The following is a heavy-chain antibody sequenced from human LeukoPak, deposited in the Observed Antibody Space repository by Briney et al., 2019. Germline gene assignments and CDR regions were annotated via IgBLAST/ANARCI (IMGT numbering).Heavy chain of an antibody. CDR1: GYTFINYG. D-gene: IGHD5-18*01. V-gene: IGHV1-18*01. CDR3: ARSQYSYGPFDY. CDR2: ISTYNGNT. J-gene: IGHJ4*02. Sequence: GASVKVSCKASGYTFINYGISWVRQAPGQGLEWMGWISTYNGNTNGAQTLQGRGTMTTDTSTSTAYMELRSLRSDDTAVYYCARSQYSYGPFDYWGQGTLVTVSS.